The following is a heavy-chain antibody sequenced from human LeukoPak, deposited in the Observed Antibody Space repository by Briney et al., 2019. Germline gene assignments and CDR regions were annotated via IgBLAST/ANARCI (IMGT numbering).Heavy chain of an antibody. Sequence: GGSLRLSCAASGFTFDDYAMHWVRQAPGKGLEGVSRISWNSGSIGYADSVEGRFTISRDNAKNSLYLQMSSLRAQDTALYYCAKATGTGAFDYWGQGTLVTVSS. CDR1: GFTFDDYA. D-gene: IGHD2-8*02. CDR2: ISWNSGSI. J-gene: IGHJ4*02. V-gene: IGHV3-9*01. CDR3: AKATGTGAFDY.